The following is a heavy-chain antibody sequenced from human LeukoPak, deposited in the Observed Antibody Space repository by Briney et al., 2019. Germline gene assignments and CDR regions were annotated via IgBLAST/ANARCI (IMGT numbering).Heavy chain of an antibody. CDR2: INHSGST. V-gene: IGHV4-34*01. CDR3: ARDSQWLAKDY. J-gene: IGHJ4*02. CDR1: GGSFSGYY. D-gene: IGHD6-19*01. Sequence: SETLSLTCAVYGGSFSGYYWSWIRQPPGKGLEWIGEINHSGSTNYNPSLKSRVTISVDTSKNQFSLKLSSVTAADTAVYYCARDSQWLAKDYWGQGTLVTVSS.